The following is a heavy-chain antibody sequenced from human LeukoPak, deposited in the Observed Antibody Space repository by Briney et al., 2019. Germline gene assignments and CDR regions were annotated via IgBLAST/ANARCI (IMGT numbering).Heavy chain of an antibody. J-gene: IGHJ3*02. CDR1: GGSNSSYY. CDR3: ASLTVTSDAFDI. CDR2: IYYSGST. D-gene: IGHD4-17*01. Sequence: PSETLSLTCTVSGGSNSSYYWSWIRQPPGKGLEWIGYIYYSGSTNYNPSLKSRLTISVDTSKNQFSLKLSSVTAADTAVYYCASLTVTSDAFDIWGQGTMVTVSS. V-gene: IGHV4-59*01.